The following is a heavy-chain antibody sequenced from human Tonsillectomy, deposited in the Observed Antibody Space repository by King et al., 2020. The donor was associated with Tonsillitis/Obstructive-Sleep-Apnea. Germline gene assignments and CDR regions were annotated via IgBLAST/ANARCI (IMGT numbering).Heavy chain of an antibody. V-gene: IGHV4-34*01. D-gene: IGHD3-22*01. CDR2: INHSGST. CDR1: GGSFSGYY. J-gene: IGHJ3*02. CDR3: ARGLSSGYPYDAFDI. Sequence: VQLQQWGAGLLKPSETLSLTCAVYGGSFSGYYWSWIRQPPGKGLEWIGEINHSGSTNYNPSLKSRVTISVDTSKNQFSLKLSSVTAADTAMYYRARGLSSGYPYDAFDIWGQGTMVTVSS.